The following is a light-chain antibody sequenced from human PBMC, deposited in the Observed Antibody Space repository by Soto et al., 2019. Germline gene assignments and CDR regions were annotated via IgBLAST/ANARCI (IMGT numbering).Light chain of an antibody. Sequence: EIVMTQSPATLSVSPGERATLSCRATESVSSNLAWYQQKPGQAPRLLIYAASTRATGIPARFSGSGSGTEFTLTIRSLQPEDVAVYYCQQYDNWPPWTFGQGTKVEVK. CDR1: ESVSSN. CDR2: AAS. V-gene: IGKV3-15*01. CDR3: QQYDNWPPWT. J-gene: IGKJ1*01.